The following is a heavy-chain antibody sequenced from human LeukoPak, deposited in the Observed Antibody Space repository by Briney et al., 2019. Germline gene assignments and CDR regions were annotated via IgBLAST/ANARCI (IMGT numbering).Heavy chain of an antibody. CDR2: MNPNSGNT. D-gene: IGHD3-3*01. V-gene: IGHV1-8*01. Sequence: ASVKVSCKASGYTFTSYDINWVRQATGQGLEWMGWMNPNSGNTGYAQKFQGRVTMTRNTSISTAYMELSSLRSEDTAVYYCARGRFGQKRITIFGVVIPPNYYYCYGMDVWGQGTTVTVSS. CDR1: GYTFTSYD. J-gene: IGHJ6*02. CDR3: ARGRFGQKRITIFGVVIPPNYYYCYGMDV.